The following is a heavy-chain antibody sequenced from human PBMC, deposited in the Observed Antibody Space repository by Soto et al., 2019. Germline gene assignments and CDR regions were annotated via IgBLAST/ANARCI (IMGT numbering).Heavy chain of an antibody. J-gene: IGHJ3*02. CDR1: GFTFSSYR. CDR2: ISSSSSDI. D-gene: IGHD6-19*01. V-gene: IGHV3-21*01. CDR3: ATAVAGTDAFDI. Sequence: PGGSLRLSCAASGFTFSSYRMNWVRQAPGKGLEWVSSISSSSSDIYYADSVKGRFTISRDNAKNSLYLQMNSLRAEDTAVYYCATAVAGTDAFDIWGQGTMVT.